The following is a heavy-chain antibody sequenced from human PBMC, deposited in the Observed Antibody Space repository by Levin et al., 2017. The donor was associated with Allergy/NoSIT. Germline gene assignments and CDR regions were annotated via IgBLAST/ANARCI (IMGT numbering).Heavy chain of an antibody. V-gene: IGHV4-34*01. CDR2: INPSGIT. CDR1: GGSFGGYY. Sequence: KPSETLSLTCAVYGGSFGGYYWTWIRLPPGKGLEWVGEINPSGITNYKPSLKSRVTISADTSKNQFSLKLNSVTAADSAVYFCARGTVVRGVFIAKAYSHFSAWDIWGQGTTVTVSS. J-gene: IGHJ6*02. D-gene: IGHD3-10*01. CDR3: ARGTVVRGVFIAKAYSHFSAWDI.